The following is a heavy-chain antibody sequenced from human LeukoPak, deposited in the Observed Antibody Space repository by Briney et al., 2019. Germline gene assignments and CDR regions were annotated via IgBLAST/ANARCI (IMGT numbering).Heavy chain of an antibody. CDR1: GFTFSSHD. V-gene: IGHV3-13*01. Sequence: GGSLRLSCAASGFTFSSHDMHWVRQPTGKGLEWVSTVGTAGETYSPGSVTGRFTISRENAKNSLYLQMNGLRAEDTAVYYCARGPYCSAGSCYPRDYYYYYMDVWGKGTTVTVSS. D-gene: IGHD2-15*01. CDR2: VGTAGET. CDR3: ARGPYCSAGSCYPRDYYYYYMDV. J-gene: IGHJ6*03.